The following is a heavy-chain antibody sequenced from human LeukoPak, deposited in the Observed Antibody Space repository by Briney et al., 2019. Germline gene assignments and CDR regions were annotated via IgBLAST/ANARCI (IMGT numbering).Heavy chain of an antibody. CDR2: INSEGSTT. J-gene: IGHJ4*02. V-gene: IGHV3-74*01. CDR1: GFTFSRYW. CDR3: ATYDSSVYYYVFDY. Sequence: GGSLRLSCTASGFTFSRYWMHWVRQAPGKGLVWVSRINSEGSTTSYADSVKGRFTISRDNAKNTLYLQMNSLRAEDTAVYYCATYDSSVYYYVFDYWGQGTLITVSS. D-gene: IGHD3-22*01.